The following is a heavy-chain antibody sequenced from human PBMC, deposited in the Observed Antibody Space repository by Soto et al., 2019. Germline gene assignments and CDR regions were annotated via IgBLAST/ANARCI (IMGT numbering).Heavy chain of an antibody. J-gene: IGHJ3*02. D-gene: IGHD6-6*01. CDR2: IYWDDDK. V-gene: IGHV2-5*05. Sequence: QITLQESGPALVRPTETLMLTCTYSGFSLTTSGVGVGWVRQPPGKALEWLAVIYWDDDKRYAPSLRGRLTITKDTSNNQVVLGMTHMLPMDTGTYYCARRLEQSGSSWDSGAFDIWGQGTVVAVS. CDR1: GFSLTTSGVG. CDR3: ARRLEQSGSSWDSGAFDI.